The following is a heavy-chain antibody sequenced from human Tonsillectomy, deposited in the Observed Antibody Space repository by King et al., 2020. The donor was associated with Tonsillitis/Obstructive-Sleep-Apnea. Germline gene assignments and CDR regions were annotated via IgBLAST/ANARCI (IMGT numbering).Heavy chain of an antibody. CDR1: GGSIRSSTYY. D-gene: IGHD2-2*01. CDR3: ARHLGRDCSSTSCYQFDY. CDR2: IDYSGST. V-gene: IGHV4-39*01. J-gene: IGHJ4*02. Sequence: QLQESGPGLVKPSETLSLTCIVSGGSIRSSTYYWGWVRQPPGQGLEWIGSIDYSGSTYYNPSLKSRVTIFVDTSKNHFSLKLSSVTAADTAVYYCARHLGRDCSSTSCYQFDYWGQGTLVTVSS.